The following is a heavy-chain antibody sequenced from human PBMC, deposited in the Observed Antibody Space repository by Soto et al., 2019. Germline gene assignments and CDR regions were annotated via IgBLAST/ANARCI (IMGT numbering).Heavy chain of an antibody. CDR3: AKVEGDYDSSGYYPNYYYYGMDV. CDR1: GFTFSSYA. D-gene: IGHD3-22*01. J-gene: IGHJ6*02. Sequence: GESLKISCAASGFTFSSYAMSWVRQAPGKGLEWVSAISGSGGSTYYADSVKGRFTISRDNSKNTLYLQMNSLRAEDTAVYYCAKVEGDYDSSGYYPNYYYYGMDVWGQGTTVTVS. V-gene: IGHV3-23*01. CDR2: ISGSGGST.